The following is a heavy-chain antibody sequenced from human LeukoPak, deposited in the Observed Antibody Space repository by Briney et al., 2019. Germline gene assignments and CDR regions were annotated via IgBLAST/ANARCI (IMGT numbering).Heavy chain of an antibody. CDR3: ARGGRGSRDSSAYYYYYYYMDV. J-gene: IGHJ6*03. Sequence: ASVKVSCKASGYTFTGYYMHWVRQAPGQGLEWMGWINPNSGGTNYAQKFQGRVTMTRDTSISTAYMELSRLRSDDTAVYYCARGGRGSRDSSAYYYYYYYMDVWGKGTTVTVSS. V-gene: IGHV1-2*02. CDR1: GYTFTGYY. D-gene: IGHD6-19*01. CDR2: INPNSGGT.